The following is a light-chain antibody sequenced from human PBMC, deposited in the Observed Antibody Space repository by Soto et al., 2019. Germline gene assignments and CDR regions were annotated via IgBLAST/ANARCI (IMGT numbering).Light chain of an antibody. J-gene: IGKJ3*01. V-gene: IGKV4-1*01. CDR3: QQYYSSPFS. CDR2: WAS. CDR1: QSILYSSNSKNY. Sequence: DIVMTQSPDSLAVSLGERATIICKSSQSILYSSNSKNYLAWYQQKPGQPPKLLIYWASTRESGVPDRFSGSGSGTDFTLTISSLQAEDVAVYYCQQYYSSPFSFGPGTKVEIK.